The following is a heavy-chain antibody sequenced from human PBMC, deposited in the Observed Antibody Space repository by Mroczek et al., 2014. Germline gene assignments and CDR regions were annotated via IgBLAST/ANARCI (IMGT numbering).Heavy chain of an antibody. Sequence: QVQLVQSGGGLVKPGGSLRLSCAASGFTFSDYYMSWIRQAPGKGLEWVSYISSSGSTIYYADSVKGRFTISRDNAKNSLYLQMNSLRAEDTAVYYCAVRSGYSSGWYAVTHYYYYMDVWGKGTTVTVSS. J-gene: IGHJ6*03. CDR2: ISSSGSTI. CDR3: AVRSGYSSGWYAVTHYYYYMDV. D-gene: IGHD6-19*01. V-gene: IGHV3-11*01. CDR1: GFTFSDYY.